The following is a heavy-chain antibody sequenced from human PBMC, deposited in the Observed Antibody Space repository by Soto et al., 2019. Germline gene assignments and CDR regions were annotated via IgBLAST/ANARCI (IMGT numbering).Heavy chain of an antibody. Sequence: QVQLEQSGAEVKKPWSSVKISCKASGGTLSDHGVSWLRQAPGQGLEWVGGTIPVFNTANYAPKFQGRVTIAADKSTNIAYMELGSLRSDDTAFYYCARGVYGSGNYYTGPSAFDIWGQGTLVIVSS. CDR2: TIPVFNTA. J-gene: IGHJ3*02. V-gene: IGHV1-69*06. D-gene: IGHD3-10*01. CDR3: ARGVYGSGNYYTGPSAFDI. CDR1: GGTLSDHG.